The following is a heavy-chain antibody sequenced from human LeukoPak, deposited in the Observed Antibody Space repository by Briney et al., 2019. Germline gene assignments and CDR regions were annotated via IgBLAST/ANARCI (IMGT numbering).Heavy chain of an antibody. J-gene: IGHJ4*02. Sequence: SETLSLTCAVSGGSISSGGYSWSWIRQPPGKGLEWIGYIYQSGSTYYNPSLKSRVTISVDRSKNQFSLKLSSVTAADTAVYYCARAVWTMVRGGGPPYFDYWGQGTLVTVSS. CDR1: GGSISSGGYS. CDR2: IYQSGST. D-gene: IGHD3-10*01. V-gene: IGHV4-30-2*01. CDR3: ARAVWTMVRGGGPPYFDY.